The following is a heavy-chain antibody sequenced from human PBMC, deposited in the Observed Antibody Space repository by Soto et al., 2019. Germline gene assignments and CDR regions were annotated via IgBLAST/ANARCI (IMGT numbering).Heavy chain of an antibody. Sequence: QVQLVQSGAEVKKPGSSVKVSCKASGGTFSSYAISWVRQAPGQGLEWMGGIIPIFGTANYAQKFQGRGTITADESTSTAYIELSSLRSEDTAVYYCATKGLPNYYYYGMDVWGHGTTVTVSS. J-gene: IGHJ6*02. CDR2: IIPIFGTA. D-gene: IGHD5-18*01. V-gene: IGHV1-69*12. CDR1: GGTFSSYA. CDR3: ATKGLPNYYYYGMDV.